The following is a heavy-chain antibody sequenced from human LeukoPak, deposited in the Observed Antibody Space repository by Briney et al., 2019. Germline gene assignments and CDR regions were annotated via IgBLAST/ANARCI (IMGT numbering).Heavy chain of an antibody. CDR1: GVSISSYY. CDR2: IYYSGST. V-gene: IGHV4-59*01. J-gene: IGHJ3*02. Sequence: SETLSLTCTVSGVSISSYYWSWIRQPPGKGLEWLGYIYYSGSTSYNPSLKSRVTISVDTSKKQFSLKLSSVTAADTAFYYCARYIVSYPHDAFDIWGQGTMVTVSS. D-gene: IGHD1-26*01. CDR3: ARYIVSYPHDAFDI.